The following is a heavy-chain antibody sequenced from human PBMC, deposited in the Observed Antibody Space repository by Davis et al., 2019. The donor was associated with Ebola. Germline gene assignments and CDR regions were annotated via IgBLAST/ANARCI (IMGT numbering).Heavy chain of an antibody. CDR2: ISYDGSNK. CDR3: ATQGGYSNGGYFGF. Sequence: SLKISCAASGFTFSSHGMHWLRQAPGKGLEWVAVISYDGSNKYYADSVKGRFTISRDNSKNTLYLQVNSLTTEDTAVYYCATQGGYSNGGYFGFWGQGTLVTVSS. CDR1: GFTFSSHG. V-gene: IGHV3-30*03. J-gene: IGHJ4*02. D-gene: IGHD4-11*01.